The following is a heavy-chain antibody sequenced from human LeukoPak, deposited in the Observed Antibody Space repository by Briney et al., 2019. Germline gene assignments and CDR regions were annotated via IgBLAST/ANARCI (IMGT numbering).Heavy chain of an antibody. Sequence: ASVKVSCKASGYTFTNYGISWVRQAPGHGLEWMGWISGYNGNTNYAQKSQGRVTMTTDTSTNAAHMELRSLRSDDTAVYYCARDCGYQCLFDYWGQGTLVTVSS. V-gene: IGHV1-18*01. CDR3: ARDCGYQCLFDY. D-gene: IGHD5-12*01. CDR2: ISGYNGNT. J-gene: IGHJ4*02. CDR1: GYTFTNYG.